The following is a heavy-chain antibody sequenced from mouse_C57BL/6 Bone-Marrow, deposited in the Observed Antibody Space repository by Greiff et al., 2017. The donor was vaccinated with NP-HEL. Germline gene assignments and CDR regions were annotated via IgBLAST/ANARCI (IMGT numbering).Heavy chain of an antibody. J-gene: IGHJ1*03. D-gene: IGHD2-3*01. CDR3: ARSGLYAWYWYFDV. CDR2: IFPGSGST. CDR1: GYTFTDYY. Sequence: VQLQESGPELVKPGASVKISCKASGYTFTDYYINWVKQRPGQGLEWIGWIFPGSGSTYYNEKFKGKATFTVDKSSSTAYMLLSSLTSEDSAVYFCARSGLYAWYWYFDVWGTGTTVTVSS. V-gene: IGHV1-75*01.